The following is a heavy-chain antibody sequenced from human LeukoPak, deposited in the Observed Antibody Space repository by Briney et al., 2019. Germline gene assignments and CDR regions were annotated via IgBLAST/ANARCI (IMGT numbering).Heavy chain of an antibody. Sequence: ASVKVSCKASRYTFTSYGISWVRQAPGQGLEWMGWINPNSGGTNYAQKFQGRVTMTRDTSISTAYMELSRLRSDDTAVYYCARDVVPAAMNWFDPWGQGTLVTVSS. J-gene: IGHJ5*02. CDR3: ARDVVPAAMNWFDP. V-gene: IGHV1-2*02. D-gene: IGHD2-2*01. CDR1: RYTFTSYG. CDR2: INPNSGGT.